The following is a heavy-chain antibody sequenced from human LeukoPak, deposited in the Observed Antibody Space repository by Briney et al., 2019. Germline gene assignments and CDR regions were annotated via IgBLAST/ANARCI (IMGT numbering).Heavy chain of an antibody. CDR1: GFTFSSYA. D-gene: IGHD4-23*01. V-gene: IGHV3-23*01. CDR2: ISSSGGST. J-gene: IGHJ2*01. Sequence: GGSLRLSCAASGFTFSSYAMSWVRQAPVKGLEWVSGISSSGGSTCDADSVKGRFTISRDNSKNTLYLQMNSLRAEDTAVYYCAKDNGGNSGWYFDLWGRGTLVTVSS. CDR3: AKDNGGNSGWYFDL.